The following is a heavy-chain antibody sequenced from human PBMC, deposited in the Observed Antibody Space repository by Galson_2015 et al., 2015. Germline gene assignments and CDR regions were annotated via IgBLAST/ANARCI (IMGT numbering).Heavy chain of an antibody. J-gene: IGHJ4*02. CDR1: GFSLSTSGVG. CDR2: LYWDDDK. Sequence: PALVKPTQTLTLTCTFSGFSLSTSGVGVGWIRQPPGKALEWLALLYWDDDKRYSPSLKSRLTITKDTSKNQVVLTMTNMDPVDTATYYCAHNTHTATLRFWGQGALVTVSS. D-gene: IGHD5-18*01. V-gene: IGHV2-5*02. CDR3: AHNTHTATLRF.